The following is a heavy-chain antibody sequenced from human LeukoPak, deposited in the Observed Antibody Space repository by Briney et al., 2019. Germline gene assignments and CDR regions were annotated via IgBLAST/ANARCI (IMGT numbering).Heavy chain of an antibody. D-gene: IGHD2-2*01. Sequence: GGSLRLSCTVSGLTFDTYGMSWVRQAPGKGLEWVSAISASGSNTHYADSVKGRFTISRDNSKNTLSLQMNSLRSEDTAVYYCAKGFCSGTSCYSGLDWGQGTLVTVSS. CDR2: ISASGSNT. CDR3: AKGFCSGTSCYSGLD. V-gene: IGHV3-23*01. J-gene: IGHJ4*02. CDR1: GLTFDTYG.